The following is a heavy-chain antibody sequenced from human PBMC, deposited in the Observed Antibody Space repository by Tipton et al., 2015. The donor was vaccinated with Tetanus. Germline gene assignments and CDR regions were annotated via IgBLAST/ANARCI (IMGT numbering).Heavy chain of an antibody. D-gene: IGHD3-10*01. CDR3: AREGSGQDFDY. J-gene: IGHJ4*02. Sequence: SLRLSFAASGFTFSTYTINWVRQAPGKGLEWVSSISSTSYYLYYADSVKGRFTLSRDNAKNSLYLQMNSLRAEDTAVYYCAREGSGQDFDYWGRGTLVTVSS. CDR1: GFTFSTYT. V-gene: IGHV3-21*01. CDR2: ISSTSYYL.